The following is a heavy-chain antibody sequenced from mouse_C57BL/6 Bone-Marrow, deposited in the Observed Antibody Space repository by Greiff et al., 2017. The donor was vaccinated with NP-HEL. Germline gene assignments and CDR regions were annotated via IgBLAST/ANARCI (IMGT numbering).Heavy chain of an antibody. J-gene: IGHJ1*03. Sequence: QVHVKQPGAELVKPGASVKLSCKASGYTFTSYWMHWVKQRPGRGLGWIGRFDPNSGGTKYKEKLKGKATLTVDKPSSTAYMQLSSLTSEDSAVYYCARDYYGSSHWYFDVWGTGTTVTVSS. CDR1: GYTFTSYW. CDR2: FDPNSGGT. V-gene: IGHV1-72*01. D-gene: IGHD1-1*01. CDR3: ARDYYGSSHWYFDV.